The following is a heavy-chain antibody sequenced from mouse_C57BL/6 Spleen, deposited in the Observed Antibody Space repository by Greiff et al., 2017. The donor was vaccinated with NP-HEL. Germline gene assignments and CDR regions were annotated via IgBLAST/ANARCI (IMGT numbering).Heavy chain of an antibody. CDR3: ARGIYYDYDYAMDY. V-gene: IGHV1-82*01. CDR1: GYAFSSSW. J-gene: IGHJ4*01. CDR2: IYPGDGDT. Sequence: VQGVESGPELVKPGASVKISCKASGYAFSSSWMNWVKQRPGKGLEWIGRIYPGDGDTNYNGKFKGKATLTADKSSSTAYMQLSSLTSEDSAVYFCARGIYYDYDYAMDYWGQGTSVTVSS. D-gene: IGHD2-4*01.